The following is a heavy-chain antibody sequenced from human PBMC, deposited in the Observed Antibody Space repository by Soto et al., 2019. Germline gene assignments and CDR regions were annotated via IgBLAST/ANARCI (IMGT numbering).Heavy chain of an antibody. CDR1: ARSISSYY. CDR3: AADSSGYYCPHY. V-gene: IGHV4-59*01. D-gene: IGHD3-22*01. J-gene: IGHJ4*02. CDR2: IYYSGST. Sequence: SATLSLTCPFSARSISSYYWIWIRQTPGKGLEWIGYIYYSGSTNYNPSLKSRVTISVDTSKNQFSLKLSSVTAADTAVYYCAADSSGYYCPHYWGQGNLVTVSS.